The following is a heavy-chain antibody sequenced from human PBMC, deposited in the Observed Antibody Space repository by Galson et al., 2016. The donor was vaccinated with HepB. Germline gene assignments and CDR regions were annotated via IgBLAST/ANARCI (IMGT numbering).Heavy chain of an antibody. J-gene: IGHJ6*02. CDR1: GFTFSSYG. CDR2: ISYDGSNK. Sequence: SLRLSCAASGFTFSSYGMHWVRQAPGKGLEWVAAISYDGSNKYYADSVKSRFTISIDNSKNTLYLQMNSLRAEDTAVYYCAKDHAFLGLYFYGMDVWGQGTTVTVSS. D-gene: IGHD3-9*01. CDR3: AKDHAFLGLYFYGMDV. V-gene: IGHV3-30*18.